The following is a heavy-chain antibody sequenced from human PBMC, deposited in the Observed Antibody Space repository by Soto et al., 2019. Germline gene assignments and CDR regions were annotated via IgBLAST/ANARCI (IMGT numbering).Heavy chain of an antibody. J-gene: IGHJ4*02. CDR1: GFTFSKYW. D-gene: IGHD3-9*01. V-gene: IGHV3-74*01. CDR3: ARDMTGADDY. CDR2: IDPYDTGI. Sequence: GGSLRLSCAASGFTFSKYWFHWVRQAPGKGLMWVSRIDPYDTGITYADSVKGRFTISRDNARNTLYLQMGSLTDEDTAVYYCARDMTGADDYLGQGTLVTVSS.